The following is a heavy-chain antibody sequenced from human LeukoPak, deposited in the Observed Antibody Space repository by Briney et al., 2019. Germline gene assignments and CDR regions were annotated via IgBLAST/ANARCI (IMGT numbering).Heavy chain of an antibody. CDR2: IRYDGSNK. CDR1: GFTFSSYW. Sequence: GGSLRLSCAASGFTFSSYWMSWVRQAPGKGLEWVAFIRYDGSNKYYADSVKGRFTISRDNSKNTLYLQMNSLRAEDTAVYYCAPRGVSFIDYWGQGTLVTVSS. D-gene: IGHD3-10*01. J-gene: IGHJ4*02. V-gene: IGHV3-30*02. CDR3: APRGVSFIDY.